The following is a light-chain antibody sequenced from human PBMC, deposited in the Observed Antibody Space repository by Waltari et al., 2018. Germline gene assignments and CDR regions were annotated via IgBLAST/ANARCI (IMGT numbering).Light chain of an antibody. V-gene: IGLV7-43*01. J-gene: IGLJ1*01. CDR2: NTI. Sequence: QTVVTQEPSLTVSPGGTVTLTCASSTGAVASDYSPNWFQQKPGPAPRALIYNTISKYSWTPARFSGSLLGGKAALTLSGVQPEDEAEYYCLLYFGGSYVFGGGTKVTVL. CDR3: LLYFGGSYV. CDR1: TGAVASDYS.